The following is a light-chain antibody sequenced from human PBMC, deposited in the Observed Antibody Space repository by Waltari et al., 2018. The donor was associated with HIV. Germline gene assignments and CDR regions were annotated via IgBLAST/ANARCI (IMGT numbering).Light chain of an antibody. J-gene: IGKJ2*01. Sequence: DTHMTQSPSSLSASVGDRVTITCQASQDIGSSLNWYQQKSGKAPNLLISEASHSAIGVPPRFSGDGSGTHFTFTINSLQPEDLATYYCQQYDGLPYTFGQGTKLEIK. V-gene: IGKV1-33*01. CDR1: QDIGSS. CDR3: QQYDGLPYT. CDR2: EAS.